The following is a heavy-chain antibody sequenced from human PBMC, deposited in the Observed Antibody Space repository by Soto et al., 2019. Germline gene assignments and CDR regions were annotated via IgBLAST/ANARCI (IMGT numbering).Heavy chain of an antibody. CDR3: TRAGEWLRFYYYYYMDV. D-gene: IGHD5-12*01. V-gene: IGHV3-49*03. CDR2: IRSKAYGGTT. CDR1: GGNFVDHA. Sequence: GGNFVDHAVSCISQKKGKGLEWVGFIRSKAYGGTTEYAASVKGRFTISRDDSKSIAYLQMNSLKTEDTAVYYCTRAGEWLRFYYYYYMDVWGKGTTVTVSS. J-gene: IGHJ6*03.